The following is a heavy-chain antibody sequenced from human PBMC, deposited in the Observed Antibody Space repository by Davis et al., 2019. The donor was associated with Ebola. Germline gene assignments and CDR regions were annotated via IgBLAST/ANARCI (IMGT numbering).Heavy chain of an antibody. CDR3: TTEEWELPDLGVPHFDY. CDR2: IKSKTDGGTT. V-gene: IGHV3-15*01. Sequence: GESLKISCAASGFTFSSYAMHWVRQAPGKGLEWVGRIKSKTDGGTTDYAAPVKGRFTISRDDSKNTLYLQMNSLKTEDTAVYYCTTEEWELPDLGVPHFDYWGQGTLVTVSS. D-gene: IGHD1-26*01. J-gene: IGHJ4*02. CDR1: GFTFSSYA.